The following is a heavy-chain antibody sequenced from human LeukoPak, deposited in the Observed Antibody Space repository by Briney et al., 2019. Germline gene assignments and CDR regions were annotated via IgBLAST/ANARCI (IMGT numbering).Heavy chain of an antibody. J-gene: IGHJ4*02. D-gene: IGHD3-3*01. V-gene: IGHV4-59*01. CDR1: GGSLNNYY. CDR2: VDDIGST. Sequence: SETLSLTCTVSGGSLNNYYWSWIRQAPGKGLEWLGYVDDIGSTNYNPSLRSRVTLSADTSKSQFSLRLRSVTAADTAFYYCARTFAFWSGQFDSWGQGTLVTVSS. CDR3: ARTFAFWSGQFDS.